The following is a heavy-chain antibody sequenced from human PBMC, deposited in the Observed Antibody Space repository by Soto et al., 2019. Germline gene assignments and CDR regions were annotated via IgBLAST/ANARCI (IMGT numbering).Heavy chain of an antibody. CDR3: AAPRDEYGSGVSWFTYGMDI. Sequence: VGSLRLSCLASGFTFSDFAMTWVRHVPGRGLEWVASLDGAGGSTYYAESVRGRFSISRDNSQNTLFLQMKRLTVDDTAIYYCAAPRDEYGSGVSWFTYGMDIWGQGTTVTVSS. CDR2: LDGAGGST. V-gene: IGHV3-23*01. D-gene: IGHD3-10*01. J-gene: IGHJ6*02. CDR1: GFTFSDFA.